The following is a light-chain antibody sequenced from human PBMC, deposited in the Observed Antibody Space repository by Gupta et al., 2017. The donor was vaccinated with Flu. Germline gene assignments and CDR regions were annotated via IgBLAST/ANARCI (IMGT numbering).Light chain of an antibody. CDR2: DNN. V-gene: IGLV1-51*01. CDR1: SSSIGNNY. J-gene: IGLJ3*02. Sequence: SVLTQPPSVSAAPGQKVTISCSGISSSIGNNYVSWYQQIPGTAPKLLIYDNNKRPSGIPDRFSGTKSGTSATLDITGLQTGDEADYYCGTWDSSLDARVFGGGTKLTVL. CDR3: GTWDSSLDARV.